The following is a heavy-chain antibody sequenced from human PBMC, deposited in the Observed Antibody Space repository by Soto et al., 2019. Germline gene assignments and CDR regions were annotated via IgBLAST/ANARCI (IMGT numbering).Heavy chain of an antibody. CDR1: GFIFSSYA. CDR2: ISGSGGST. Sequence: EVQLLESGGGLVQPGGSLRLSCAASGFIFSSYAMSWVRQAPGKGLEWVSAISGSGGSTYYADSVKGRFTISRDNSKNTLYLQMNSLRAEDTAVYYCAKELRITIFGVVDYFDYWGQGTLVTVSS. V-gene: IGHV3-23*01. CDR3: AKELRITIFGVVDYFDY. J-gene: IGHJ4*02. D-gene: IGHD3-3*01.